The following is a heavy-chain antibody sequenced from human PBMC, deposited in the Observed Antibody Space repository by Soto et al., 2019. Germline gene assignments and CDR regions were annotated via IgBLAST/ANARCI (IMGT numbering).Heavy chain of an antibody. CDR1: GDTLTELS. CDR3: LTAKPISSWEGRSLCY. D-gene: IGHD6-13*01. V-gene: IGHV1-24*01. CDR2: FDPEDGET. Sequence: GASAKVSCKVSGDTLTELSIHWVRQAPGKGLEWMGGFDPEDGETIYAQKFQGRVTMTEDTSTDTAYMELSSLRSEDTAVYYFLTAKPISSWEGRSLCYWGQGTLVTVSS. J-gene: IGHJ4*02.